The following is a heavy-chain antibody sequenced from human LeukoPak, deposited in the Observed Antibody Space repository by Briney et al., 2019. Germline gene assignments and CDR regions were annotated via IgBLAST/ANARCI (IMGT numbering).Heavy chain of an antibody. Sequence: SETLSLTCDVYGGSFSGYYWSWIRQPPGKGLEWIGEINHSGSTNYNPSLKSRVTISVDTSKNQFSLKLSSVTAADTAVYYCARAPGRATVTTFWFDPWGQGTLVTVSS. J-gene: IGHJ5*02. V-gene: IGHV4-34*01. CDR3: ARAPGRATVTTFWFDP. CDR1: GGSFSGYY. CDR2: INHSGST. D-gene: IGHD4-17*01.